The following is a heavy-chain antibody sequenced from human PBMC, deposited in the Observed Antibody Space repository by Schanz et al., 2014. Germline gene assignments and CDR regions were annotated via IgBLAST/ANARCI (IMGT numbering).Heavy chain of an antibody. Sequence: QVQLQESGPGLVKPSGTLSLTCTVSGASISSVYWWSWVRQSPGTGLEWIGEMHHSEGRNYNPSLKSLVTTFIGGPKTSFSGELISVPAADTAVYYCVRNGDCRGGIRCDKGYFDSWGQGILVTVSS. CDR1: GASISSVYW. D-gene: IGHD2-15*01. J-gene: IGHJ4*02. V-gene: IGHV4-4*02. CDR3: VRNGDCRGGIRCDKGYFDS. CDR2: MHHSEGR.